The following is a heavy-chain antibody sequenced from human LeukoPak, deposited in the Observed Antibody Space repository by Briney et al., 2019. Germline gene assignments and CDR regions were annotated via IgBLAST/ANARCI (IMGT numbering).Heavy chain of an antibody. CDR1: GFTFDDYG. V-gene: IGHV3-43*01. J-gene: IGHJ3*02. D-gene: IGHD6-6*01. Sequence: GGSLRLSCAASGFTFDDYGMSWVRQAPGKGLEWVSLISWDGGSTYYADSVKGRFTISRDNSKNSLYLQMNSLRTEDTALYYCAKDIGYSSSSALTGAFDIWGQGTMVTVSS. CDR3: AKDIGYSSSSALTGAFDI. CDR2: ISWDGGST.